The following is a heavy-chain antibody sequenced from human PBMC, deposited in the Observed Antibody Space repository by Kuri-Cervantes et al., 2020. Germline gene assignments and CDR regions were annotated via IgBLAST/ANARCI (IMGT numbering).Heavy chain of an antibody. J-gene: IGHJ5*02. CDR2: INHSGST. V-gene: IGHV4-34*01. CDR3: ASRNSSSYSDR. Sequence: SETLSLTCAVYGGSFSGYYCSWIRQPPGKGLERIGEINHSGSTNYNPSLKSRVTISVDTSKNQFSLKLSSVTAADTAVYYCASRNSSSYSDRWGQGTLVTVSS. CDR1: GGSFSGYY. D-gene: IGHD6-6*01.